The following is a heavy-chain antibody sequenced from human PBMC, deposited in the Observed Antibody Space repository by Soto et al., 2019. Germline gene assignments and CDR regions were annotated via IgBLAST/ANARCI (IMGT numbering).Heavy chain of an antibody. CDR1: GGSISSYY. CDR2: IYYSGST. J-gene: IGHJ5*02. D-gene: IGHD6-13*01. CDR3: ARDSSAAAGINWFDP. Sequence: SEILSLTCTVSGGSISSYYWRWIRQPPGKGLEWIGYIYYSGSTNYNPSLKSRVTISVDTSKNQFSLKLSSVTAADTAVYYCARDSSAAAGINWFDPWGQGTLVTVSS. V-gene: IGHV4-59*01.